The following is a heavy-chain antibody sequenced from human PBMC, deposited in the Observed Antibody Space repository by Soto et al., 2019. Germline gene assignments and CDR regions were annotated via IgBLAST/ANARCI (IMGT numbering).Heavy chain of an antibody. CDR3: ARDIGSFAYGEGY. Sequence: PSETLSLTCSASGGSINSYWWSWIRQPAGKGLEWIGRVYSSGTTDYNPSLNSRATMSVETSKNQFSLKLSSVTAADTAVYYCARDIGSFAYGEGYWGQGIQVTV. CDR2: VYSSGTT. CDR1: GGSINSYW. J-gene: IGHJ4*02. V-gene: IGHV4-4*07. D-gene: IGHD3-10*01.